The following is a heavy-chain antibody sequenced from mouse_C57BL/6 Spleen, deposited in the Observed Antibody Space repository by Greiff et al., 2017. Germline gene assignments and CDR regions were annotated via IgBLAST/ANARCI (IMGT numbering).Heavy chain of an antibody. D-gene: IGHD1-1*01. CDR1: GYTFTDYE. CDR3: TNYYGSSEGGYAMDY. Sequence: VQLQQSGAELVRPGASVTLSCKASGYTFTDYEMHWVKQTPVHGLEWIGAIDPETGGTAYNQKFKGKAILTADKSSSTAYMELRSLTSEDSAVYYCTNYYGSSEGGYAMDYWGQGTSVTVSS. CDR2: IDPETGGT. V-gene: IGHV1-15*01. J-gene: IGHJ4*01.